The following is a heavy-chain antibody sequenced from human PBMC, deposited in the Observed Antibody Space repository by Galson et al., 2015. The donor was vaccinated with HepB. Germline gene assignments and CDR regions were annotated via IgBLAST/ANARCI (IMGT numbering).Heavy chain of an antibody. CDR1: GYSFTSYW. J-gene: IGHJ3*02. CDR3: ARRVLSEVEMAIRDKLVADAFDI. D-gene: IGHD5-24*01. V-gene: IGHV5-51*01. Sequence: QSGAEVKKPGESLKISCKGSGYSFTSYWIGWVRQMPGKGLEWMGIIYPGDSDTRYSPSFQGQVTISADKSISTAYLQWSSLKASDTAMYYCARRVLSEVEMAIRDKLVADAFDIWGQGTMVTVSS. CDR2: IYPGDSDT.